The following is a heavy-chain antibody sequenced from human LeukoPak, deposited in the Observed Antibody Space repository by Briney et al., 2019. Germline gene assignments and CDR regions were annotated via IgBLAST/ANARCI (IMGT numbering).Heavy chain of an antibody. CDR3: ARGGYSGSLNGRYAFDI. V-gene: IGHV4-39*07. J-gene: IGHJ3*02. D-gene: IGHD1-26*01. Sequence: PSETLSLTCTVSGGSISSSTYYRGWIRQPPGKGLEWIGSIYYSGTTYYNPSLKSRVTISVDKSKNQFSLKLSSVTAADTAVYYCARGGYSGSLNGRYAFDIGGQGTMVTVSS. CDR2: IYYSGTT. CDR1: GGSISSSTYY.